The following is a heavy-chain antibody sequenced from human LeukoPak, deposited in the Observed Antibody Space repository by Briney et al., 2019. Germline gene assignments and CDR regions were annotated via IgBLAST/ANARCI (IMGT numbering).Heavy chain of an antibody. J-gene: IGHJ4*02. CDR2: FDPEDGET. V-gene: IGHV1-24*01. Sequence: GPVKVSCKASGYTLNELSIHWVRQAPGKGLEWMGGFDPEDGETIYAQKFRGRLTMTEDTSTDTAYMELSSLRSDDTAVYYCTTDLDYWGQGSLVTVSP. CDR1: GYTLNELS. CDR3: TTDLDY.